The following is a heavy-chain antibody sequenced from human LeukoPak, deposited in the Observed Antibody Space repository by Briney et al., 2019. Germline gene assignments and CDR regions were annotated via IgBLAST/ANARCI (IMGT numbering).Heavy chain of an antibody. CDR1: GGSISSGGYY. Sequence: SETLSLTCTVSGGSISSGGYYWSWIRQHPGKGLEWIGYIYYSGSTYYNPSLKSRVTISVDTSKNQFSLKLSSVTAADTAVYYCARGHPYYYGSGRTPRNWFDPWGQGTLVTVS. CDR2: IYYSGST. J-gene: IGHJ5*02. V-gene: IGHV4-31*03. CDR3: ARGHPYYYGSGRTPRNWFDP. D-gene: IGHD3-10*01.